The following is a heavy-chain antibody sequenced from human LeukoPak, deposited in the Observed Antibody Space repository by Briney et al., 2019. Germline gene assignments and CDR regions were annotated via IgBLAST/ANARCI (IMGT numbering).Heavy chain of an antibody. CDR1: GFTFSNSA. D-gene: IGHD6-19*01. J-gene: IGHJ4*01. V-gene: IGHV3-23*01. CDR2: LSGSGITT. CDR3: AKGIYSSGWSYFDY. Sequence: GGSLRLSCAASGFTFSNSAMSWVRQAPGKGLEWVSTLSGSGITTYYADSVKGRFTTSRDNSKNTLYLQMNSLRAEDTAVYYCAKGIYSSGWSYFDYWGHGTLVTVSS.